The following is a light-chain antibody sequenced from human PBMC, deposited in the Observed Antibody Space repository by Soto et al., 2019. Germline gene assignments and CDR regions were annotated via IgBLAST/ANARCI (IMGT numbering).Light chain of an antibody. V-gene: IGLV3-21*04. J-gene: IGLJ2*01. CDR3: QVRDTNVV. CDR1: NIGSES. CDR2: YES. Sequence: SYELTQPPSVSVAPGKTATITRGGNNIGSESVHWYQQRPGQAPVLVISYESDPPSGIPERFSGSNTGNTATVSIGRGEAGYEADYYCQVRDTNVVVGGGSELTVL.